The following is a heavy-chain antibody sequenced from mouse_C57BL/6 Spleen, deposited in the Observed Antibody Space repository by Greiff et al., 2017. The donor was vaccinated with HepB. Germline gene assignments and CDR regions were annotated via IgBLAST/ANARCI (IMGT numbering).Heavy chain of an antibody. CDR3: TRDGNPWYFDV. J-gene: IGHJ1*03. D-gene: IGHD2-1*01. V-gene: IGHV1-80*01. CDR1: GYAFSSYW. CDR2: IYPGDGDT. Sequence: QVQLKESGAELVKPGASVKISCKASGYAFSSYWMNWVKQRPGKGLEWIGQIYPGDGDTNYNGKFKGKATLTADKSSSTAYMQLSSLTSEDSAVYFCTRDGNPWYFDVWGTGTTVTVSS.